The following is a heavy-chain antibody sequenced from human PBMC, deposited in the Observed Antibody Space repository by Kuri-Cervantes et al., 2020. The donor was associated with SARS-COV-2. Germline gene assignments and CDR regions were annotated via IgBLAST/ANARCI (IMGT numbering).Heavy chain of an antibody. CDR2: ISAYNGNT. V-gene: IGHV1-18*01. Sequence: ASVKVSCKASGYTFTSYGISWVRQAPGQGLEWMGWISAYNGNTNYAQKLQGRVTMTTDTSTSTAYMELRSLRPDDTAVYYCASTILGLNSSGWYGYFDYWGQGTLVTVSS. J-gene: IGHJ4*02. CDR1: GYTFTSYG. CDR3: ASTILGLNSSGWYGYFDY. D-gene: IGHD6-19*01.